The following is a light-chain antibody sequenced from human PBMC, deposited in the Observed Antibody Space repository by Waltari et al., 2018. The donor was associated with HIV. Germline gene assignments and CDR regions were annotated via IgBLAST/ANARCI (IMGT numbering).Light chain of an antibody. CDR3: ATWDDSLYGM. V-gene: IGLV1-44*01. Sequence: QSVLTQPPSASGTPGQTVVISCSGNSSTIGHTDVTWYLVLPGSAPRLLIYMNNDRPSGVPGRFSGSRSVTSASLAIHALQSEDEADYYCATWDDSLYGMFGGGTKLTV. CDR2: MNN. CDR1: SSTIGHTD. J-gene: IGLJ3*02.